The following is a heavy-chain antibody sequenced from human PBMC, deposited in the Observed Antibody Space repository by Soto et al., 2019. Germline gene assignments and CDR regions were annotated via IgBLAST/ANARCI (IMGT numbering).Heavy chain of an antibody. CDR3: ARGADKLELRKPRFDP. D-gene: IGHD1-7*01. Sequence: SVKVSCKASGGTFSSYAISWVRQAPGQVLEWMGGIIPIFGTASYAQKFQGRVTITADESTSTAYMELSSLRSEDTAVYYCARGADKLELRKPRFDPRGQGTMIIVSS. CDR2: IIPIFGTA. CDR1: GGTFSSYA. V-gene: IGHV1-69*13. J-gene: IGHJ5*02.